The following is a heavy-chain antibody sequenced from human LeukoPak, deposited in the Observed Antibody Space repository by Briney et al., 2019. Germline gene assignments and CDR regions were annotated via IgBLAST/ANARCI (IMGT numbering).Heavy chain of an antibody. V-gene: IGHV5-10-1*04. CDR2: IDPSDSYT. Sequence: GESLRISCKGSGYSFTSYWISWVRQMPGKGLEWMGRIDPSDSYTNYSPSFQGQVTISADKSISTAYLQWSSLKASDTAMYYCARLRGNGGPGYCSGGSCYNWFDPWGQGTLVTVSS. D-gene: IGHD2-15*01. CDR3: ARLRGNGGPGYCSGGSCYNWFDP. J-gene: IGHJ5*02. CDR1: GYSFTSYW.